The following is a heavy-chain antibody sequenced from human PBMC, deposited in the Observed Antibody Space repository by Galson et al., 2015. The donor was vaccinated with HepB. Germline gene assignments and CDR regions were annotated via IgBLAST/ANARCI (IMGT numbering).Heavy chain of an antibody. CDR2: INPILGIT. CDR1: GGTFSSYT. D-gene: IGHD3-16*01. CDR3: ARDPGLRGGCYYGLDV. Sequence: SVKVSCKASGGTFSSYTISWVRQAPGQGLEWMGRINPILGITNYAQKFQGRVTVTADKSTSTAYMEVSSLRTEDTAVYYCARDPGLRGGCYYGLDVWGQGTTVTVSS. J-gene: IGHJ6*02. V-gene: IGHV1-69*04.